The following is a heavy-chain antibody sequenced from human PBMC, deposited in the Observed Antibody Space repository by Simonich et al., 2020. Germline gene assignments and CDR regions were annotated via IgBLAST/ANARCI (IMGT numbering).Heavy chain of an antibody. Sequence: QVQLVQSGAEVKKPGASVKVSCKASGYTFTGYYMHWVRQAPGQRLEGMGWINPNSGGTNYAKKLQGRVTMTRDTSISTAYMELSRLRSDDTAVYYCARDSYSSWYFDLWGRGTLVTVSS. CDR2: INPNSGGT. D-gene: IGHD6-13*01. J-gene: IGHJ2*01. CDR3: ARDSYSSWYFDL. CDR1: GYTFTGYY. V-gene: IGHV1-2*02.